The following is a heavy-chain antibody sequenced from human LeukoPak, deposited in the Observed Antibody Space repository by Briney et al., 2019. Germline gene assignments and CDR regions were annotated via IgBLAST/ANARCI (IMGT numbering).Heavy chain of an antibody. CDR2: INPSGGST. J-gene: IGHJ4*02. V-gene: IGHV1-46*01. Sequence: GASVKVPCKASGYTFTSYYMHWVRQAPGQGLEWMGIINPSGGSTSYAQKFQGRVTMTRDTSTSTVYMELSSLRSEDTAVYYCARELTYYDSSGYYDYWGQGTLVTVSS. CDR1: GYTFTSYY. D-gene: IGHD3-22*01. CDR3: ARELTYYDSSGYYDY.